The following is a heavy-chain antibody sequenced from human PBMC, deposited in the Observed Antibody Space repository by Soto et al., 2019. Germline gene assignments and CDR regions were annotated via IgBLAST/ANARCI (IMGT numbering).Heavy chain of an antibody. CDR2: INPSSGGT. CDR1: GYTFTGSY. Sequence: GASVKVSCKASGYTFTGSYMHWVRQAPGQGLEWMGWINPSSGGTNYAQNFQGRVTMTRDKSSSTAYMELSRLRSDDTALYYCAIQGVTPQDYWGQGTLVTVSS. V-gene: IGHV1-2*02. CDR3: AIQGVTPQDY. J-gene: IGHJ4*02. D-gene: IGHD5-18*01.